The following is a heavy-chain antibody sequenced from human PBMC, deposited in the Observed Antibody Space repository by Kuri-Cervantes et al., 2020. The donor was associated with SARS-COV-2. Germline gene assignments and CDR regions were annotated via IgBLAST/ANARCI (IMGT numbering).Heavy chain of an antibody. Sequence: GESLKISCVASGFNFSTTDMHWVRQAPGKGLEWVTFISYDGKNKKCMASGKGRFTISRDNSQNTLHLQMKSLRSEDTAMYYCAKDRVGVQDFWGQGTLVTVSS. CDR3: AKDRVGVQDF. CDR1: GFNFSTTD. V-gene: IGHV3-30*18. D-gene: IGHD2-21*01. CDR2: ISYDGKNK. J-gene: IGHJ4*02.